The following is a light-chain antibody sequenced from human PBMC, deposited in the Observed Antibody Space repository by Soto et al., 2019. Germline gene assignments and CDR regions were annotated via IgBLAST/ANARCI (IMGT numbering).Light chain of an antibody. V-gene: IGLV2-14*03. CDR2: DVS. Sequence: QSALTQPASVSGSPGQSITISCTGTSSDVGGYNYVSWYQQHPGKAPKLMIYDVSDRPSGVSSRFSGSKSGNTASLTISGLQAEDEADYYCSSYTSSSTLVVFGGWTKLTVL. CDR1: SSDVGGYNY. J-gene: IGLJ2*01. CDR3: SSYTSSSTLVV.